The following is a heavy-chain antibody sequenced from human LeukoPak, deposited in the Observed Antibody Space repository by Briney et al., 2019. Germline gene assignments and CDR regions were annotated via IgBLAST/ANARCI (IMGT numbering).Heavy chain of an antibody. CDR2: ISPYDGNT. D-gene: IGHD6-19*01. CDR1: GYDFTSVG. V-gene: IGHV1-18*01. Sequence: VGSLKVSCKASGYDFTSVGITWVRRAPGQGLEWMGWISPYDGNTRYAQKFQGRVAMTTDTSTTTAYMELRGLRFNDTAVYYCARAGPGSGRYFDYWGQGTLVTVSS. CDR3: ARAGPGSGRYFDY. J-gene: IGHJ4*02.